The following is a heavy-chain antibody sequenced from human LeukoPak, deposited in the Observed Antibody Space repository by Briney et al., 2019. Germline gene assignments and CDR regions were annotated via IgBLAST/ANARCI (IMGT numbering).Heavy chain of an antibody. CDR3: AKAPSKSGYSYGLDY. Sequence: GGSLRLSCAASGFTFSDYYMSWIRQAPGKGLEWVSYISTTGSDPYFADSVKGRFTISRDNSKNTLYLQMSSLRAEDTAVYYCAKAPSKSGYSYGLDYWGQGTLVTVSS. V-gene: IGHV3-11*05. CDR2: ISTTGSDP. CDR1: GFTFSDYY. J-gene: IGHJ4*02. D-gene: IGHD5-18*01.